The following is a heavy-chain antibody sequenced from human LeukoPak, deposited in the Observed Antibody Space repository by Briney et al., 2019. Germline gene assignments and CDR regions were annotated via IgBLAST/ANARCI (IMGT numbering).Heavy chain of an antibody. Sequence: GGSLRLSCAASGFTFSSYAMSWVRQAPGKGLEWVSSTSGGGGVTYYADSVKGRFTISRDNSKNTVYLQMNSLRAEDTAVYYCAKEPRVATIEIFDYWGQGTLVTVSS. CDR1: GFTFSSYA. J-gene: IGHJ4*02. V-gene: IGHV3-23*01. D-gene: IGHD5-12*01. CDR2: TSGGGGVT. CDR3: AKEPRVATIEIFDY.